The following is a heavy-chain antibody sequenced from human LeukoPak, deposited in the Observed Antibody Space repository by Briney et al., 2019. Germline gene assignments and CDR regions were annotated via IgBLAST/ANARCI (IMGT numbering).Heavy chain of an antibody. CDR3: TTESPISMVRGVIHP. D-gene: IGHD3-10*01. J-gene: IGHJ4*02. Sequence: PGGSLRLSCAASGFTFSIYWVHWVRQAPGKGLVWVSSINSDGSSTSYADSVKGRLTISRDNAKNTLYLQMNTLRAEDTAVYYCTTESPISMVRGVIHPWGQGTPVTVSS. CDR1: GFTFSIYW. CDR2: INSDGSST. V-gene: IGHV3-74*01.